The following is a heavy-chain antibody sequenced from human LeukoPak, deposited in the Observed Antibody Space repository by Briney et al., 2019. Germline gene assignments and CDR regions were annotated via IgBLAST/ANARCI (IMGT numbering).Heavy chain of an antibody. Sequence: PGGSLRLSCAASGFTFSSYNMNWVRQAPGKGLEWVSYISSSIRTIYYADSVKGRFTISRDNAKNTLYLQMNSLRAEDTAVYYCAREATSDYYYYGMDVWGQGTTVTVSS. V-gene: IGHV3-48*04. D-gene: IGHD3-3*01. CDR1: GFTFSSYN. J-gene: IGHJ6*02. CDR3: AREATSDYYYYGMDV. CDR2: ISSSIRTI.